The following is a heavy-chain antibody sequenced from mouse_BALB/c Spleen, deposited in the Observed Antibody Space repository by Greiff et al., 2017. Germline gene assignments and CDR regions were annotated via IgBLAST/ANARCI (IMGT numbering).Heavy chain of an antibody. CDR3: ARNSGLAY. V-gene: IGHV5-17*02. Sequence: DVQLVESGGGLVQPGGSRKLSCAASGFTFSSFGMHWVRQAPEKGLEWVAYISSGSSTIYYADTVKGRFTISRDNPKNTLFLQMTSLRSEDTAMYYCARNSGLAYWGQGTLVTVSA. J-gene: IGHJ3*01. CDR1: GFTFSSFG. D-gene: IGHD3-1*01. CDR2: ISSGSSTI.